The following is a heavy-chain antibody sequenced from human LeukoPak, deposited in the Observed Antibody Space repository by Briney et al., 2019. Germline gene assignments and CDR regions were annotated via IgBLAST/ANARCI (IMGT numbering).Heavy chain of an antibody. CDR3: AKGGKYYYDSSGYYFPGPGYY. CDR1: GFTFSSYA. CDR2: ISGSGGST. J-gene: IGHJ4*02. D-gene: IGHD3-22*01. Sequence: GGSLRLSCAASGFTFSSYAMSWVRQAPGKGLGWVSAISGSGGSTYYADSVKGRFTISRDNSKNTLYLQMNSLRAEDTAVYYCAKGGKYYYDSSGYYFPGPGYYWGQGTLVTVSS. V-gene: IGHV3-23*01.